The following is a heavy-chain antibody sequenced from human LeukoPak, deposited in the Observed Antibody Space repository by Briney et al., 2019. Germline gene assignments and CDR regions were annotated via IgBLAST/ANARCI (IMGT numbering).Heavy chain of an antibody. Sequence: SETLSLTCTVSGDSISSSSFHWGWIRQPPGKGLEWIGSIYYSGSTYYNPSLKSRVTISVDTSKNQFSLKLSSVTAADTAVYYCARRMPAGTVDYWGQGTLVTVSS. CDR3: ARRMPAGTVDY. V-gene: IGHV4-39*01. D-gene: IGHD6-19*01. J-gene: IGHJ4*02. CDR1: GDSISSSSFH. CDR2: IYYSGST.